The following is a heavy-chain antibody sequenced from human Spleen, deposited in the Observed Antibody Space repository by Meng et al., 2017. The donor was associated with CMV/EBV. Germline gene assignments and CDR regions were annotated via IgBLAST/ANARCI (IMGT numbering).Heavy chain of an antibody. V-gene: IGHV1-46*01. CDR2: INPSGGSV. CDR1: GYNFTGHY. D-gene: IGHD2-8*01. CDR3: ARDRLIKTFYYYYGMDV. Sequence: ASVKVSCKASGYNFTGHYMHWVRQAPGQGLEWMGMINPSGGSVNYARKFQGRVTMTRDTSTSTVYMELSSLRSEDTVVYYRARDRLIKTFYYYYGMDVWGQGTTVTVSS. J-gene: IGHJ6*02.